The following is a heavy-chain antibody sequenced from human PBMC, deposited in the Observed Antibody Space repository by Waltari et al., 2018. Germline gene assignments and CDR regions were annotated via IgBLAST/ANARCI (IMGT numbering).Heavy chain of an antibody. CDR1: GGSFSAYY. D-gene: IGHD3-3*01. Sequence: QVQLQQWGPGLLKPSETLSLTCGIFGGSFSAYYWSWIRQSPGKGLEWIGEINHSGDTNYNPSLKSRLTISADTSKNHFSPKLTSVTAADTGVYFCARLWATLRFLEWLTEVDRFDVWGPGTMVTVSS. V-gene: IGHV4-34*01. J-gene: IGHJ3*01. CDR2: INHSGDT. CDR3: ARLWATLRFLEWLTEVDRFDV.